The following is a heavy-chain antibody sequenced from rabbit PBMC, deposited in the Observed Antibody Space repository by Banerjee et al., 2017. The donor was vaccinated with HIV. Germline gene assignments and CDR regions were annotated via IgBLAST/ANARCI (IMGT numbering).Heavy chain of an antibody. CDR2: IDGGISGTT. D-gene: IGHD7-1*01. J-gene: IGHJ2*01. CDR3: ARAKDTYAGYGAGWAFDP. CDR1: GFSFSSSCY. V-gene: IGHV1S40*01. Sequence: QSLEESGGGLVQPEGSLTLTCTASGFSFSSSCYMCWVRQAPGKGLEWIACIDGGISGTTYYATWAKGRFTISKTSSTTVTLQMTSLTAADTATYFCARAKDTYAGYGAGWAFDPWGQGTLVTVS.